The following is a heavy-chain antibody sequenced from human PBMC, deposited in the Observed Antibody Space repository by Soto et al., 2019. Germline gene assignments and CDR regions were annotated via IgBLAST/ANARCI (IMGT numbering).Heavy chain of an antibody. CDR2: IYYSGST. V-gene: IGHV4-59*01. Sequence: PSETLSLTCTVSGGSISSYYWSWIRQPPGKGLEWIGYIYYSGSTNYNPSLKSRVTISVDTSKNQFSLKLSSVTAADTAVHYCAREGYSTGWVDYWGQGTLVTVSS. CDR1: GGSISSYY. CDR3: AREGYSTGWVDY. D-gene: IGHD5-12*01. J-gene: IGHJ4*02.